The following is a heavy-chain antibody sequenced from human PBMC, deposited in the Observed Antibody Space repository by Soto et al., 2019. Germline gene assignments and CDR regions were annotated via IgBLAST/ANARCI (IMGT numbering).Heavy chain of an antibody. CDR3: ASRRSLGYPFDY. CDR2: ISHSGST. V-gene: IGHV4-4*02. D-gene: IGHD1-1*01. J-gene: IGHJ4*02. CDR1: GGSISNTNW. Sequence: QVQLQESGPGLVKPSGTLSLTCAVSGGSISNTNWWSWVRQPPGKGLEWIGEISHSGSTNYTPSLRSRVTISVDKSKNQFSLKLTSVTAADTAVYYCASRRSLGYPFDYWGQGTLVTVSS.